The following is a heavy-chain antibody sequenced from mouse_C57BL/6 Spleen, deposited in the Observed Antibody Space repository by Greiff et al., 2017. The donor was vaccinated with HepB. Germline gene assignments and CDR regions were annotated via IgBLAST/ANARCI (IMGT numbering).Heavy chain of an antibody. V-gene: IGHV3-6*01. CDR2: ISYDGSN. Sequence: EVQLVESGPGLVKPSQSLSLTCSVTGYSITSGYYWNWIRQFPGNKLEWMGYISYDGSNNYNPSLKNRISITREPSKNQFFLKLNSVTTEDTATYYCARKGGYAMDYWGQGTSVTVSS. J-gene: IGHJ4*01. CDR1: GYSITSGYY. CDR3: ARKGGYAMDY.